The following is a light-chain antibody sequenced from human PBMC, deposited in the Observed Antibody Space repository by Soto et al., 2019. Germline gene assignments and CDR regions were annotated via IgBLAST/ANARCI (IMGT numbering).Light chain of an antibody. Sequence: DIQMTQSPSTLSASVGDRVTITCRASQSISSWLAWYQQKPGKAPKLLIYDASSLESGVPSRFSGSGSGTESTLTISSLQPDDFASYYCQQYNSYSGTFGQGTKLEIK. J-gene: IGKJ2*01. V-gene: IGKV1-5*01. CDR1: QSISSW. CDR2: DAS. CDR3: QQYNSYSGT.